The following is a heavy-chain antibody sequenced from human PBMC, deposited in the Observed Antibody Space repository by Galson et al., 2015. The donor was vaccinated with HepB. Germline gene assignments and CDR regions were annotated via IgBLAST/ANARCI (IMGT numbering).Heavy chain of an antibody. CDR3: AKDVRQYCSSTSCDPFDY. CDR1: GFTFSSYG. V-gene: IGHV3-30*18. Sequence: SLRLSCAASGFTFSSYGMHWVRQAPGKGLEWVAVILYDGSNKDFADSVKGRFTISRDNSKNTLYLQMNSLRAEDTAVYYCAKDVRQYCSSTSCDPFDYWGQGTLVTVSS. J-gene: IGHJ4*01. CDR2: ILYDGSNK. D-gene: IGHD2-2*01.